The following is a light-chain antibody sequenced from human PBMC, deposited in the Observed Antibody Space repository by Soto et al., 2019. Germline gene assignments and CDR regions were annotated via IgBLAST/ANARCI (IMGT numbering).Light chain of an antibody. V-gene: IGLV1-44*01. J-gene: IGLJ1*01. CDR2: NND. CDR1: SSNIRTNT. CDR3: AAWDDSLNGFYV. Sequence: QSLLTQPPSASGTPGQRVTISCSGSSSNIRTNTVNWYLQLPGTAPKLLIYNNDQRPSGVPERFSGSKSGTSASLAISGLQSEDEANYYCAAWDDSLNGFYVFGSGTKVTVL.